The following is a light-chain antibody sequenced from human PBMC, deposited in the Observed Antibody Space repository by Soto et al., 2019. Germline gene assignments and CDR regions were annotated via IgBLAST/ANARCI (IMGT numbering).Light chain of an antibody. CDR2: GAS. CDR1: QSVSTN. CDR3: QQYNNWPWT. J-gene: IGKJ1*01. V-gene: IGKV3-15*01. Sequence: EIVMTQSPATLSVSPGERATLSCRASQSVSTNLAWYQHKPGQAPRLLIYGASSRATGIPARFSGSGSGTELTLTISSLQSEDFAVYYCQQYNNWPWTFGQGTKVDIK.